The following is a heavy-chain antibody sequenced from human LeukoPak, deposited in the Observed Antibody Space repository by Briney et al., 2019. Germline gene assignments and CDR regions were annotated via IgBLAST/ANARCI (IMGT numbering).Heavy chain of an antibody. D-gene: IGHD2-2*01. CDR2: TGTAGDP. V-gene: IGHV3-13*05. J-gene: IGHJ3*02. CDR1: GFTFSSYD. Sequence: GGSLRLSCAASGFTFSSYDMHWVRQATGKGLEWVSATGTAGDPYYPGSVRGRFTISRENAKNSLYLQMNSLRAGDTAVYYCARGCSSTTCYDAFDIWGQGTMVTVSS. CDR3: ARGCSSTTCYDAFDI.